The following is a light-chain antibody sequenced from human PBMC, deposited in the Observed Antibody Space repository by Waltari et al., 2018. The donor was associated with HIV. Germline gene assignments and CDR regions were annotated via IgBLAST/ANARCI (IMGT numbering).Light chain of an antibody. J-gene: IGKJ1*01. CDR3: QQDYNIPGT. V-gene: IGKV3D-7*01. CDR2: GAA. Sequence: EVVLTQSPATLSLSPGEPATLSCRASQRVDSTFLSWYQQKPGQAPRLLIYGAATRVSGIPPRFGGHGSGTDFTLAISSLYPEDFAVYYCQQDYNIPGTFGQGTRVEIK. CDR1: QRVDSTF.